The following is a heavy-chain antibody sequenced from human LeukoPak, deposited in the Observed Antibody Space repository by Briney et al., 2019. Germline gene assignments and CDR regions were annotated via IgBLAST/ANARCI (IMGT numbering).Heavy chain of an antibody. D-gene: IGHD3-22*01. Sequence: SETLFLTCTVSGGSISSYYWSWIRQPPGKGLEWIGYIYYSGSTNYNPSLKSRVTISVDTSKNQFSLKLSSVTAADTAVYYCARVPMYYTMIFDIWGQGAMVTVSS. CDR2: IYYSGST. J-gene: IGHJ3*02. CDR1: GGSISSYY. CDR3: ARVPMYYTMIFDI. V-gene: IGHV4-59*01.